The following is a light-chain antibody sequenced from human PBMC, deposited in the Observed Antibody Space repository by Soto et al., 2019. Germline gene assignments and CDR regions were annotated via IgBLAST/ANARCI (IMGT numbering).Light chain of an antibody. CDR1: SSDVGGYNY. Sequence: QSVLTQPASVSGSPGQPITLSCTGTSSDVGGYNYVSWYQQHPGKAPKLMIYDVSNRPSGVSNRFSGSKSGNTASLTISGLQAEDEADYYCSSYTSSSTLYVFGTGTKLTVL. CDR3: SSYTSSSTLYV. J-gene: IGLJ1*01. CDR2: DVS. V-gene: IGLV2-14*01.